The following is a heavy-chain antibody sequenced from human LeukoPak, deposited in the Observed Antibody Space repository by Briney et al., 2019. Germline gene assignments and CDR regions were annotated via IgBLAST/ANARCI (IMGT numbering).Heavy chain of an antibody. D-gene: IGHD6-13*01. Sequence: ASVKVSCKASGYTFTRYDINWVRQATGQGLEWMGSMNPNSGNTGYAQKFQGRVTITRNTSISTAYMELSSLRSEDTAVYYCARAWAVRIEAAGKGRWFDPWGQGTLVTVSS. V-gene: IGHV1-8*03. J-gene: IGHJ5*02. CDR1: GYTFTRYD. CDR2: MNPNSGNT. CDR3: ARAWAVRIEAAGKGRWFDP.